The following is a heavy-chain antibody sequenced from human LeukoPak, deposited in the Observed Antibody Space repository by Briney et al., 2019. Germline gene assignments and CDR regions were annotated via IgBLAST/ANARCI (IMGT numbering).Heavy chain of an antibody. V-gene: IGHV4-59*08. J-gene: IGHJ4*02. CDR2: IYYSGST. CDR3: SKYSSSWYDY. D-gene: IGHD6-13*01. Sequence: SETLSLTCTVSGCTINSYYWSWLRQPPGKGLEGCGYIYYSGSTNYNPSLNSVVTISVDTSKNHFFLQLSLLTAATAACYYWSKYSSSWYDYWGKGTLVTVSS. CDR1: GCTINSYY.